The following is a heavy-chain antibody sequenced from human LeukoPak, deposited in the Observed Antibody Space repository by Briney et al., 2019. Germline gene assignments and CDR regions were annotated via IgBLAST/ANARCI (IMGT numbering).Heavy chain of an antibody. Sequence: GGSLRLSCAASGFIFSDYWMSWVRQAPGKRPEWVGNIKKDGSEKYYVDSVKGRFTISRDNAKNSLFLQMDTLRVEDTAIYYCVRGKQWLISSFDHWGQGTMVTVSS. CDR3: VRGKQWLISSFDH. CDR1: GFIFSDYW. J-gene: IGHJ4*02. V-gene: IGHV3-7*01. D-gene: IGHD6-19*01. CDR2: IKKDGSEK.